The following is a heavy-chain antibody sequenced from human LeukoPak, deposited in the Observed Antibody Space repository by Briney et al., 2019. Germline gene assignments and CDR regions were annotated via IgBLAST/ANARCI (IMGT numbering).Heavy chain of an antibody. CDR3: ARFGGHQLRYADYYYYYMDV. Sequence: ISAYNGNTNYEQKLQGRVTMTTDTSTSTAYMELRSLRSDDTAVYYCARFGGHQLRYADYYYYYMDVWGKGTTVTVS. D-gene: IGHD2-2*02. CDR2: ISAYNGNT. J-gene: IGHJ6*03. V-gene: IGHV1-18*01.